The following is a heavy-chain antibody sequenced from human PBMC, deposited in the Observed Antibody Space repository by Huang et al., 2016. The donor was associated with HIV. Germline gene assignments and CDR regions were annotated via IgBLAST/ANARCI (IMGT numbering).Heavy chain of an antibody. D-gene: IGHD2-21*02. CDR3: ARGLRFCRGGDCFPTHFQH. CDR1: GGFFSGYQ. Sequence: QVRLEQWGAGLLKPSETLSLTCAVYGGFFSGYQWTWIRQSPVKGLEWIGEINHSVSAAYIPSLTTRITITGDMSKKQFSLKMSALTVTDTAVYFCARGLRFCRGGDCFPTHFQHWSQG. J-gene: IGHJ1*01. CDR2: INHSVSA. V-gene: IGHV4-34*02.